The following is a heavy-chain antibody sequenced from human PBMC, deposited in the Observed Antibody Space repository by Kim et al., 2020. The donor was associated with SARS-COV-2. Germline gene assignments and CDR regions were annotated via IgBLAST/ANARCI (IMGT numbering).Heavy chain of an antibody. Sequence: ASVKVSCKVSGYTLTELSMHWVRQAPGKGLEWMGGFDPEDGETIYAQKFQGRVTMTEDTSTDTAYMDLSSLRSDDTAVYYCATLDSSGYYKEYYFGYWGQGTVVTVSS. D-gene: IGHD3-22*01. V-gene: IGHV1-24*01. CDR2: FDPEDGET. J-gene: IGHJ4*02. CDR1: GYTLTELS. CDR3: ATLDSSGYYKEYYFGY.